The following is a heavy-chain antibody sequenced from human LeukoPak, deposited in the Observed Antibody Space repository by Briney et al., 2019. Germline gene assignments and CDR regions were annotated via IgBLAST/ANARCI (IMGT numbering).Heavy chain of an antibody. Sequence: KPSGTLSLTCAVSGGSFTGSNWWSWVRQPPGKGLEWIGEIYHSGSTNYNPSLKSRVTISVDNSKNQFSLKLSSVTAADTAVYYCARGPVIPAAIGCWFDPWGQGTLVTVPS. CDR2: IYHSGST. V-gene: IGHV4-4*02. J-gene: IGHJ5*02. CDR3: ARGPVIPAAIGCWFDP. D-gene: IGHD2-2*01. CDR1: GGSFTGSNW.